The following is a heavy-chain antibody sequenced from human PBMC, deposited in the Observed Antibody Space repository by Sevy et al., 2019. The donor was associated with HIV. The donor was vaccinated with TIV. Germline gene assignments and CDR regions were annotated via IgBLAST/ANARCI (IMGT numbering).Heavy chain of an antibody. D-gene: IGHD1-26*01. V-gene: IGHV1-46*01. Sequence: ASVKVSCKASGYIFRDFFIHWVRQAPGQGLEWMGGINPSDGSTSFAHKFQGRAAMTRDTSTSTIYMELSGLRFEDTAIYFCARVDNSESSPFDFWGQGTLVTVSS. CDR2: INPSDGST. J-gene: IGHJ3*01. CDR3: ARVDNSESSPFDF. CDR1: GYIFRDFF.